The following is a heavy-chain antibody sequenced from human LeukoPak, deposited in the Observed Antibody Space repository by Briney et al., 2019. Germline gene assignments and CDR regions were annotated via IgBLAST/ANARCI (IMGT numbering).Heavy chain of an antibody. CDR2: IHSSGGS. V-gene: IGHV4-4*09. CDR1: GASISNYY. CDR3: ARLGSYHDF. J-gene: IGHJ4*02. D-gene: IGHD1-26*01. Sequence: SETLSLTCTVSGASISNYYWSWIRQTPEKGLEWMGHIHSSGGSSYYPSLKSRLTLSIDTSRNQLSLKLPSVAAADTAVYFCARLGSYHDFWGQGALVTVSS.